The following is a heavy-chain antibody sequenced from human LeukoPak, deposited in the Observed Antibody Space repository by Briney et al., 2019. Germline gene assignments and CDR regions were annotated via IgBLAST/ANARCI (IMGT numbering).Heavy chain of an antibody. V-gene: IGHV1-18*01. CDR3: AREGGSFRFYAFDY. D-gene: IGHD1-26*01. CDR1: GYSFTSYG. J-gene: IGHJ4*02. CDR2: ISAYNGNT. Sequence: ASVKVSCKASGYSFTSYGISWVRQAPGQGLEWMGWISAYNGNTNYAQKLQGRVTMTTDTSTSTAYMEPRSLRSDDTAVYYCAREGGSFRFYAFDYWGQGTLVTVSS.